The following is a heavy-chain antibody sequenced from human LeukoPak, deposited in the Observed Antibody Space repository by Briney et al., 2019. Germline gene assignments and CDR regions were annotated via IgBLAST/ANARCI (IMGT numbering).Heavy chain of an antibody. Sequence: RRASVKVSCKASGYTFTSYGISWVRQAPGQGLEWMGWISAYNGNTNYAQKLQGRVTMTTDTSTSTAYMELRSLRSDDTAVYYCARVQSPGYSSRSRWFDPWGQGTLVTVSS. V-gene: IGHV1-18*01. CDR1: GYTFTSYG. CDR3: ARVQSPGYSSRSRWFDP. CDR2: ISAYNGNT. D-gene: IGHD6-13*01. J-gene: IGHJ5*02.